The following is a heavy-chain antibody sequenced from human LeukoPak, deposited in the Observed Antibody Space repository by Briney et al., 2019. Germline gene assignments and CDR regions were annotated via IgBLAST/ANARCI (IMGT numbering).Heavy chain of an antibody. V-gene: IGHV1-8*01. J-gene: IGHJ4*02. CDR3: ARGRPYYYDSSGYYYGLVY. D-gene: IGHD3-22*01. Sequence: GASVKVSCKASGYTFTSYDINWVRQATGQGLERMGWMNPNSGNTGYAQKFQGRVTMTRNTSISTAYMELSSLRSEDTAVYYCARGRPYYYDSSGYYYGLVYWGQGTLVTVSS. CDR2: MNPNSGNT. CDR1: GYTFTSYD.